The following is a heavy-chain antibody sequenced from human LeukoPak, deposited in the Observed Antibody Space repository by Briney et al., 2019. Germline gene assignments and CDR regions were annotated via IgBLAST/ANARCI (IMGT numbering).Heavy chain of an antibody. J-gene: IGHJ4*02. V-gene: IGHV1-24*01. Sequence: GASVKVSCKASGYTFTGYYMHWVRQAPGKGLEWMGGFDPEDGETIYAQKFQGRVTMTEDTSTDTAYMELSSLRSEDTAVYYCATAHFGWFGEYGGLDYWGQGTLVTVSS. CDR1: GYTFTGYY. CDR2: FDPEDGET. CDR3: ATAHFGWFGEYGGLDY. D-gene: IGHD3-10*01.